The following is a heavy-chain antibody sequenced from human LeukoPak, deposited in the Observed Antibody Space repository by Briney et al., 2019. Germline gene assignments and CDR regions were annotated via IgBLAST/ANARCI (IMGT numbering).Heavy chain of an antibody. CDR3: AREDCSGGSDCAPPGFDP. J-gene: IGHJ5*02. CDR1: GGSISSSNW. CDR2: IYHSGST. V-gene: IGHV4-4*02. Sequence: SETLSLTCAVSGGSISSSNWWSWVRQPPGKGLEWIGEIYHSGSTNYNPSLKSRVTISLDKSKNQFSLKLNSVTAADTAVYYCAREDCSGGSDCAPPGFDPWGQGTLVTVSS. D-gene: IGHD2-15*01.